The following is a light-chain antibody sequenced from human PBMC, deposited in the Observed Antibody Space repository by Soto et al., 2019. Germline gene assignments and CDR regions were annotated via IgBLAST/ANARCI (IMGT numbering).Light chain of an antibody. V-gene: IGKV1-5*01. CDR2: DAS. CDR1: QSISSW. J-gene: IGKJ2*01. CDR3: QQYNSYRYT. Sequence: DIQMTQSPSTLSASVGDRVTITCRASQSISSWLAWYQQKPGKAPKLLIYDASSLESGVPSGFSGSGSGTEFTLTISSLQPDDFATYFCQQYNSYRYTFGQGNKLES.